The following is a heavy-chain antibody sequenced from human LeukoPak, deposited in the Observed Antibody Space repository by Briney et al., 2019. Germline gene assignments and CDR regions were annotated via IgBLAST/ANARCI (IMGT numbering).Heavy chain of an antibody. CDR2: IRYDGSNK. Sequence: GGSLRLSCAATGFTFSSYGMHSVRQARGKGLEWVAFIRYDGSNKHCADSVKGRFTISRDNSKNTLYLQMNSLRAEDTAVYYCAAAGTGLYWGQGTLVTVSS. V-gene: IGHV3-30*02. CDR3: AAAGTGLY. CDR1: GFTFSSYG. D-gene: IGHD6-13*01. J-gene: IGHJ4*02.